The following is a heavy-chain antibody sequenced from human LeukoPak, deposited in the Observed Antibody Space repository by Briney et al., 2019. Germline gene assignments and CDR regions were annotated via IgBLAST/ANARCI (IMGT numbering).Heavy chain of an antibody. CDR3: AKDQYSGSFHY. D-gene: IGHD1-26*01. CDR2: ISYDGSNK. J-gene: IGHJ4*02. V-gene: IGHV3-30*18. Sequence: PGGSLRLSCAASGFTFSSYGMHWVRQAPGKGLEWVAVISYDGSNKYYADSVKGRFTISRDNSKNTLYLQMNSLRAEDTAVYYCAKDQYSGSFHYWGQGTLVTVSS. CDR1: GFTFSSYG.